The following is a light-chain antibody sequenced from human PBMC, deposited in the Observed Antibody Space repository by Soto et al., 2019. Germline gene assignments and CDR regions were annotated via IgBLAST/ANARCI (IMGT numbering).Light chain of an antibody. CDR1: SSNIGSNT. Sequence: QSVLTQPPSASGTPGQRVTISCSGSSSNIGSNTVNWYQQLPGTAPKLLIYSNDQRPLGVPDRFSGSKSGTSASLAISGLQSEVEADYYCATWDDSLNGWVFGGGTKLTVL. J-gene: IGLJ3*02. CDR3: ATWDDSLNGWV. CDR2: SND. V-gene: IGLV1-44*01.